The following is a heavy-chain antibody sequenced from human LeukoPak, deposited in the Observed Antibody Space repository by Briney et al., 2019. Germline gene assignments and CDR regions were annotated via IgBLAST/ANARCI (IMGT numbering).Heavy chain of an antibody. CDR2: INAGNGNT. CDR1: GYTFTSYA. J-gene: IGHJ4*02. CDR3: ARDRAQEYSYGPGVDY. D-gene: IGHD5-18*01. V-gene: IGHV1-3*01. Sequence: ASVKVSCKASGYTFTSYAMHWVRQAPGQRLEWMGWINAGNGNTKYSQKFQGRVTITRDTSASTAYMELSSLRSEDTAVYYCARDRAQEYSYGPGVDYWGQGTLVTVSS.